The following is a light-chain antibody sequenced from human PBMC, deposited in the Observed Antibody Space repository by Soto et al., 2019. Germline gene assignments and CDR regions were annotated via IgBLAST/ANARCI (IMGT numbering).Light chain of an antibody. Sequence: DIQMTQSPSSLSASVGDRVTITCQASQDISNYLNLYQQKPGKAPKLLIYDASNLETGVPSRFSGSGSGTDFTFTISSLQPEDIATYYCQQYDNLLLITFGQGTRLEIK. J-gene: IGKJ5*01. CDR1: QDISNY. CDR3: QQYDNLLLIT. CDR2: DAS. V-gene: IGKV1-33*01.